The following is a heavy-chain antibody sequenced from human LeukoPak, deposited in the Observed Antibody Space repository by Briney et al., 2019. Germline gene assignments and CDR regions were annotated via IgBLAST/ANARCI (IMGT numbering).Heavy chain of an antibody. D-gene: IGHD5-24*01. J-gene: IGHJ4*02. CDR3: ARVGDGYNPHFDY. CDR2: NNPNSGGT. Sequence: ASVKVSCTASGYTLTGYYMNWVRQAPGQGLELMCWNNPNSGGTNYAQKFQGRVTITSDTSISTAYMELSRLRSDDTAVYYCARVGDGYNPHFDYWGQGTLVTVSS. CDR1: GYTLTGYY. V-gene: IGHV1-2*02.